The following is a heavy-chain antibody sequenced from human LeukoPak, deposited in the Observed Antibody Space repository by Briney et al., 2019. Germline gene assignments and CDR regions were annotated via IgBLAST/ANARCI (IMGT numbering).Heavy chain of an antibody. CDR3: AKDILAAGLFFDY. D-gene: IGHD6-13*01. CDR1: GFTFSDYY. CDR2: ISNGVGST. V-gene: IGHV3-11*01. J-gene: IGHJ4*02. Sequence: GGSLRLSCAASGFTFSDYYMSWIRQAPGKGLEWVSYISNGVGSTYYADSVKGRFTISRDNAKNSLYLQMNSLRAEDTAVYYCAKDILAAGLFFDYWGPGTLVTVSS.